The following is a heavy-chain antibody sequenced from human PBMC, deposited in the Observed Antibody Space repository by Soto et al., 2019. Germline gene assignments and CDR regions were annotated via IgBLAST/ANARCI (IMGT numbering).Heavy chain of an antibody. CDR2: VGTAGDT. Sequence: EVQLVESGGGLVQPGGSLRLSCAASGFTFSSYDMHWVRQATGKGLEWVSAVGTAGDTYYPGSVKGRFTISRENAKNSLYLQMNSLRAGDTAVYYCARAKGDSGAFDIWGQGTMVTVSS. D-gene: IGHD2-21*02. CDR1: GFTFSSYD. V-gene: IGHV3-13*01. CDR3: ARAKGDSGAFDI. J-gene: IGHJ3*02.